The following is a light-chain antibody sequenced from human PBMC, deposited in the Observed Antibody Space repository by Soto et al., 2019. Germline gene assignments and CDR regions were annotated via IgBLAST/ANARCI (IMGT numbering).Light chain of an antibody. CDR1: QSISSSY. V-gene: IGKV3-20*01. J-gene: IGKJ1*01. CDR2: GAS. Sequence: VLGESRSTLFLYPGERATLSCRASQSISSSYLAWYQQKPGQAPRLLIYGASSRATGIPDYFSGSASGTDFTLTISRLDPEDFAADYCEQYGSSPPTFGQGTKVDIK. CDR3: EQYGSSPPT.